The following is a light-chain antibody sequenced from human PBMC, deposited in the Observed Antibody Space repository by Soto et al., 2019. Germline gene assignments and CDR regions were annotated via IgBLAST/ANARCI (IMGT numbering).Light chain of an antibody. CDR2: GAS. V-gene: IGKV3-20*01. CDR1: QSVSSSY. J-gene: IGKJ5*01. Sequence: VLTQSPGTLSLSPGERATLSCRVSQSVSSSYLAWYQQRPGQAPRLLIYGASSRATGIPDRFSGSGSGTDFTLTISRLEPEDFAVYICQQYGTSPRPFGQGTRLEI. CDR3: QQYGTSPRP.